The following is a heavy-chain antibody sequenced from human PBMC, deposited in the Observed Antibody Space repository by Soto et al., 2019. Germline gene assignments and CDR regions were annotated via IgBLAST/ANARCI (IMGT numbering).Heavy chain of an antibody. D-gene: IGHD4-17*01. CDR1: GFTFSTYA. J-gene: IGHJ2*01. Sequence: EAQLLESGGGLVQPGGSLRLSCVASGFTFSTYAMSWVRQAPGKGLEWVSALTPSGGETYYADSVKGRFTISRDNSMNALYLQMNSLRAEDTAVYYCARALALGDFDYWYFDLWGRGTLVTVSS. CDR2: LTPSGGET. V-gene: IGHV3-23*01. CDR3: ARALALGDFDYWYFDL.